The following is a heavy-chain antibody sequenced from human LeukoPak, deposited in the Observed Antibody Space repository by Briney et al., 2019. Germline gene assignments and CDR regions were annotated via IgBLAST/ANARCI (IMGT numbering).Heavy chain of an antibody. J-gene: IGHJ5*02. CDR1: GYSIRSGYY. Sequence: PSETLSLTCTVSGYSIRSGYYWGWIRQPPGKGLEWIGSIHLSGSTSYNPSLKSRVTISADTFNNQFSLKLSSVTAADTAVYYCARLKYSGSFYSRWFDPWGQGTLVTVSS. V-gene: IGHV4-38-2*02. D-gene: IGHD1-26*01. CDR3: ARLKYSGSFYSRWFDP. CDR2: IHLSGST.